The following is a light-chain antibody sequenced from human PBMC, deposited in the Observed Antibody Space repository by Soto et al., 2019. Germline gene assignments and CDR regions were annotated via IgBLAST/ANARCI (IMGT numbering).Light chain of an antibody. CDR1: SSNIGAGYD. CDR2: GNS. Sequence: QSVLTQPPSVSGAPGQRVTISCTGSSSNIGAGYDVHWYQQLPGTAPKLLLYGNSNRPSGVPDRFSGSKSGTSASLAITGLQAEDEADYCCQSSDSSLSGYVFGTGTKVTVL. CDR3: QSSDSSLSGYV. V-gene: IGLV1-40*01. J-gene: IGLJ1*01.